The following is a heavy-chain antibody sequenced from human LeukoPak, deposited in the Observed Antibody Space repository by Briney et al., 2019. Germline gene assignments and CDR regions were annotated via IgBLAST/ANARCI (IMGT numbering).Heavy chain of an antibody. Sequence: GASLRLSCAASGFIFSSYAMTWVRQAPGKGLEWVSVSGSGDNTFYADSVKGRFTISRDNSKNTLNLQINNLRAEDTAVYYCAEGARITETTVAPVVWGRGTTVTVSS. D-gene: IGHD1-7*01. CDR1: GFIFSSYA. V-gene: IGHV3-23*01. CDR3: AEGARITETTVAPVV. J-gene: IGHJ6*02. CDR2: SGSGDNT.